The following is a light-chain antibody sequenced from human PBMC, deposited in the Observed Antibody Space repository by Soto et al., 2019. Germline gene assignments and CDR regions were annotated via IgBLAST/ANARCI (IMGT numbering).Light chain of an antibody. CDR2: DAS. Sequence: EIVLTQSPATLSLSPGARATLSCRARQSVSSYLAWYQQNPGQAPRLLIYDASNRATGIPARFSGSGSGTDFTLTISSLEPEDFAVYYCQQRSNWPITFGQGTRLEIK. J-gene: IGKJ5*01. CDR1: QSVSSY. CDR3: QQRSNWPIT. V-gene: IGKV3-11*01.